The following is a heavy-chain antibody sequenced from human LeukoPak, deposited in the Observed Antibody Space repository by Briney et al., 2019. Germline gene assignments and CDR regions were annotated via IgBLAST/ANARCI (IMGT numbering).Heavy chain of an antibody. CDR1: GFTFSSYE. Sequence: PGGSLRLSCAASGFTFSSYEMNWVRQAPGKGLEWVSYISSSGSTIYYADSVKGRFTISRDNAKNSLYLQMNSLRAEDTAVYYRAREAVTMVRGVIIRPFDYWGQGTLVTVSS. CDR2: ISSSGSTI. D-gene: IGHD3-10*01. V-gene: IGHV3-48*03. J-gene: IGHJ4*02. CDR3: AREAVTMVRGVIIRPFDY.